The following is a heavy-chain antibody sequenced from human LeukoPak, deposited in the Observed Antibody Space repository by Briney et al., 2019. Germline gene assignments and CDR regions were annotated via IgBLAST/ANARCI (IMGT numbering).Heavy chain of an antibody. CDR2: INNDGTST. V-gene: IGHV3-74*01. J-gene: IGHJ6*02. CDR1: GFTFSSYW. D-gene: IGHD5-18*01. Sequence: GGSLRLSCAASGFTFSSYWMHWVRKAPGKGLVWVSRINNDGTSTGYADSVKGRFTIPRDNAKNSLYLQMNSLRAEDTAVYYCARHDTAMATDYGMDVWGQGTTVTVSS. CDR3: ARHDTAMATDYGMDV.